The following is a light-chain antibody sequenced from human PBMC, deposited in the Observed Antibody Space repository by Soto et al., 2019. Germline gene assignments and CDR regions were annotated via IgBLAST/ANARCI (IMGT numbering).Light chain of an antibody. CDR1: SSDVGGYNY. J-gene: IGLJ1*01. Sequence: HSGLTQTASVSGTPGQSSTISCTGTSSDVGGYNYVSWYHRPHAKPPNTWIYYYCYRPYGDCNPFSTRSSDDLASLTISGLQPEDEADYYCQSYDSSLSGYVFGPGTKVTVL. V-gene: IGLV2-14*03. CDR2: YYC. CDR3: QSYDSSLSGYV.